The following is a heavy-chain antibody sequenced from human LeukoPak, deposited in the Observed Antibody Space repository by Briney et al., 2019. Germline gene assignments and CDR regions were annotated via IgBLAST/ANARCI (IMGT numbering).Heavy chain of an antibody. CDR2: INHSGST. J-gene: IGHJ3*02. CDR1: GGSFSGYY. V-gene: IGHV4-34*01. Sequence: SETLSLTCAVYGGSFSGYYWSWIRQPPGKGLEWIGEINHSGSTNYNPSLKSRVTISVDTSKNQFSLKLSSVTAADTAVYYCARDQFDAFDIWGQGTMVTVSS. CDR3: ARDQFDAFDI.